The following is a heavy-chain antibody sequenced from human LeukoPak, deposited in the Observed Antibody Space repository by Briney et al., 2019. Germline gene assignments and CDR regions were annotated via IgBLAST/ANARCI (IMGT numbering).Heavy chain of an antibody. CDR2: IYYSGST. CDR1: GGSISSYY. D-gene: IGHD3-22*01. CDR3: ASTTYYYDSSGYYYRETFDY. V-gene: IGHV4-59*01. J-gene: IGHJ4*02. Sequence: PSETLSLTCTVSGGSISSYYWSWIRQPPGKGLEWIGYIYYSGSTNYNPSLKSRVTISVDTSKNQFSLKLSSVTAADTAVYYSASTTYYYDSSGYYYRETFDYWGQGTLVTVSS.